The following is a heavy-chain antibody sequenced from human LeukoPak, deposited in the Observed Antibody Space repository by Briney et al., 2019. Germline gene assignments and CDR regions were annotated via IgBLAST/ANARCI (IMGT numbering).Heavy chain of an antibody. CDR3: VLYGSGFYGMDV. J-gene: IGHJ6*02. CDR2: INSDGSST. D-gene: IGHD3-10*01. Sequence: PGESLRLSCAASGFTFSSYWMHWVRQAPGKGLVWVSRINSDGSSTSYADSVKGRFTISRDNAKNTLYLQMNSLRAEDTAVYYCVLYGSGFYGMDVWGQGTTVTVSS. CDR1: GFTFSSYW. V-gene: IGHV3-74*01.